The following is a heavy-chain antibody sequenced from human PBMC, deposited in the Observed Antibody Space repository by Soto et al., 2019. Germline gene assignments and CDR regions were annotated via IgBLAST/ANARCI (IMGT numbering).Heavy chain of an antibody. CDR1: GYTFTSYA. D-gene: IGHD1-1*01. Sequence: ASVKVSCKASGYTFTSYAMHCVRQAPGQRLEWMGWINPGNGNTRYSQNFQGRVTMTTDTSTTTSYMELRSLTSDDTAVYFCARDWKGAEGFDPWGQGTLVTVSS. V-gene: IGHV1-3*01. CDR3: ARDWKGAEGFDP. J-gene: IGHJ5*02. CDR2: INPGNGNT.